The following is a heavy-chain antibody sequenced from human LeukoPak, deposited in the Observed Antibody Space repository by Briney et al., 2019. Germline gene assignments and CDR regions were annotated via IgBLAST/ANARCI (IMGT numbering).Heavy chain of an antibody. V-gene: IGHV4-39*07. D-gene: IGHD6-13*01. CDR1: GGSISSSRDY. CDR2: MYYSGNT. J-gene: IGHJ6*03. Sequence: SETLSLTCTVSGGSISSSRDYLGWIRQPPGKGLEWIGDMYYSGNTYYNPSLKSRVTISLDTSKNQFSLKLTSVTAADTAVYYCARPIAAAGLWFYYMDVWGKGTTVTVSS. CDR3: ARPIAAAGLWFYYMDV.